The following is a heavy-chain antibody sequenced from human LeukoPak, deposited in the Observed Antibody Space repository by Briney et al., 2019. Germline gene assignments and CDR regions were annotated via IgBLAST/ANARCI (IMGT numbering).Heavy chain of an antibody. CDR2: IYTSGST. Sequence: PSETLSLTCTVSGGSISSYYWSWIRQPAGKGLEWIGRIYTSGSTNYNPSLKSRVTMSVDTSMNHLSLKLSSVTAADTAVYYCARDQGDRYYYDSSGYYYTARGAFDIWGQGTMVSVSS. D-gene: IGHD3-22*01. V-gene: IGHV4-4*07. CDR3: ARDQGDRYYYDSSGYYYTARGAFDI. CDR1: GGSISSYY. J-gene: IGHJ3*02.